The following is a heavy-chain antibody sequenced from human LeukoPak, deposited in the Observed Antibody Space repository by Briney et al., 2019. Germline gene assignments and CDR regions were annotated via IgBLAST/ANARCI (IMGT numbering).Heavy chain of an antibody. CDR1: GFTFTSYS. J-gene: IGHJ4*02. CDR3: ARGVYDSSGYYY. V-gene: IGHV3-21*01. Sequence: AESLTLSCAASGFTFTSYSMTWVRQAPGKLLEWVSSISSSSSYIYYADSVKGRFTISRDNAKNSLYLQVNSLRAEDTAVYYCARGVYDSSGYYYWGQGTLVTVSS. D-gene: IGHD3-22*01. CDR2: ISSSSSYI.